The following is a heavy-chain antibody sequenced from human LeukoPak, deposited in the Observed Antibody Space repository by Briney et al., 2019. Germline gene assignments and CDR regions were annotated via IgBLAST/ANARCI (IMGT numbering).Heavy chain of an antibody. CDR3: ARRGYCSSTSCFYYFDY. D-gene: IGHD2-2*01. CDR2: IYYSGST. Sequence: SETLSLTCTVSGGSISSSSYYWGWIRQPPGKGLEWIVSIYYSGSTYYNPSLKSRVTISVDTSKNQFSLKLSSVTAADTAVYHCARRGYCSSTSCFYYFDYWGQGTLVTVSS. CDR1: GGSISSSSYY. V-gene: IGHV4-39*01. J-gene: IGHJ4*02.